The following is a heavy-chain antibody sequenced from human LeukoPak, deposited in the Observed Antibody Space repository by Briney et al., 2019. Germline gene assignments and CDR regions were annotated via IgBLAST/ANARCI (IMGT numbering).Heavy chain of an antibody. D-gene: IGHD5-18*01. CDR1: GGSISSSSYY. J-gene: IGHJ4*02. CDR3: ARHRSYGYWHPLDY. Sequence: SETLSLTCTVSGGSISSSSYYWSWIRQPPGKGLEWIGYIYYSGSTNYNPSLKSRVTISVDTSKNQFSLKLSSVTAADTAVYYCARHRSYGYWHPLDYWGQGTLVTVSS. V-gene: IGHV4-61*05. CDR2: IYYSGST.